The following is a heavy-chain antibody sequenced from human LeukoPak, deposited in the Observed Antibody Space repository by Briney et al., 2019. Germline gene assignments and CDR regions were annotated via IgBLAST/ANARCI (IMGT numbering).Heavy chain of an antibody. CDR3: ARSHSSGYYYYYGMDV. J-gene: IGHJ6*02. D-gene: IGHD3-22*01. CDR1: GGSISSYY. CDR2: IYYSGST. Sequence: SQTLFLTWIVTGGSISSYYWSCIRQPPGKGLEWIGYIYYSGSTNYNPSLKSRVTISVDTSKNQFSLKLSSVTAADTAVYYCARSHSSGYYYYYGMDVWGQGTTVTVSS. V-gene: IGHV4-59*01.